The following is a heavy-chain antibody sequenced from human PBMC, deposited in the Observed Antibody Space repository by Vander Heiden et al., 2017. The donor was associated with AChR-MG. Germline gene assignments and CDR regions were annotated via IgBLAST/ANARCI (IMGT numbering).Heavy chain of an antibody. V-gene: IGHV1-69*01. Sequence: QVQLVQSGAEVKKPGSSVKVSCKASGGPFSSYAISWVRQAPGQGLEWMGGIIPIFGTANYAQKFQGRVTMTADESTSTAYMELSSLRSEDTAVYYCARSPPAPCYRGGDCYSFLGGDYWGQGTLVTVSS. CDR2: IIPIFGTA. CDR1: GGPFSSYA. D-gene: IGHD2-21*02. J-gene: IGHJ4*02. CDR3: ARSPPAPCYRGGDCYSFLGGDY.